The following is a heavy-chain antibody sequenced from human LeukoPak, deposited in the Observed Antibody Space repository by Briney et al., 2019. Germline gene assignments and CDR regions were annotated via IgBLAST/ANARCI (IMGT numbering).Heavy chain of an antibody. CDR3: ARDSVEWYIFDY. Sequence: QAGGSLRLSCAASGSTFSSYWMHWVRQAPGKGPVWVARTNRDGSSTAYADSVKGRFTISKDNAKNTLYLLMNSLRAEDTAVYYCARDSVEWYIFDYWGQGTLVTVSS. CDR2: TNRDGSST. V-gene: IGHV3-74*01. D-gene: IGHD3-3*01. J-gene: IGHJ4*02. CDR1: GSTFSSYW.